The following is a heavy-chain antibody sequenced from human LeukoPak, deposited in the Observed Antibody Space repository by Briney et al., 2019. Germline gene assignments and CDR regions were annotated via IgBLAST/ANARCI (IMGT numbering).Heavy chain of an antibody. CDR1: GGSISSSSYY. CDR2: IYYSGST. V-gene: IGHV4-39*01. Sequence: SETLSLTCTVSGGSISSSSYYWGWIRQPPGTGLEWLGRIYYSGSTYYNPSLKSRVTISVDTSKNQFSLRLSSVTAADTAVYYCARVKYQLQMGLAFDIWGQGTMVTVSS. D-gene: IGHD2-2*01. J-gene: IGHJ3*02. CDR3: ARVKYQLQMGLAFDI.